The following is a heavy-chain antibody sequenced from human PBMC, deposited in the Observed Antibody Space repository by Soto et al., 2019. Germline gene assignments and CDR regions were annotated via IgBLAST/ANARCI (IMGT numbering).Heavy chain of an antibody. Sequence: QVQLQESGPGLVKPSETLSLTCTVSGGSISSYYWTWIRQSPGRGLEWIGYGYYSGITNYNPSLKIRVTISVDTSRNQFSLKMTAVTAADAAAYYCATGKYFLNCFDYWGQGTLVTVSS. V-gene: IGHV4-59*03. CDR1: GGSISSYY. D-gene: IGHD7-27*01. CDR3: ATGKYFLNCFDY. CDR2: GYYSGIT. J-gene: IGHJ4*02.